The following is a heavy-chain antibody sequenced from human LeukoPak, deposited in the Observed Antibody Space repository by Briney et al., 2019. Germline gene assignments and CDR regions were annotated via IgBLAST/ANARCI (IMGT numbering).Heavy chain of an antibody. CDR2: ISYDGSNK. CDR3: TTSVHSVVAVIDY. CDR1: GFTFSSYA. D-gene: IGHD2-15*01. J-gene: IGHJ4*02. V-gene: IGHV3-30*04. Sequence: GGSLRLSCAASGFTFSSYAMHWVRQAPGKGLEWVAVISYDGSNKYYADSVKGRFTISRDNSKNTLYLQMNSLKTEDTAVYYCTTSVHSVVAVIDYWGQGTLVTVSS.